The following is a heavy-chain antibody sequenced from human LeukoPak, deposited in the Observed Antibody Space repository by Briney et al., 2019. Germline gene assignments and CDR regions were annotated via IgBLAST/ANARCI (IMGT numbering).Heavy chain of an antibody. D-gene: IGHD1-26*01. Sequence: PGGTLRLSCAASGFTFGGYGMGWVRQAPGKGLEWVSVISGDSATTYYADSVKGRFAISRDNAKNSLYLQMNSLRAEDTAVYYCARRRGSYSDDYWGQGTLVTVSS. CDR2: ISGDSATT. CDR1: GFTFGGYG. J-gene: IGHJ4*02. CDR3: ARRRGSYSDDY. V-gene: IGHV3-48*04.